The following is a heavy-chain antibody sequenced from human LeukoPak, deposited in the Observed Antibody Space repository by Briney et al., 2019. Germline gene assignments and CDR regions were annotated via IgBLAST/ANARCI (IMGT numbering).Heavy chain of an antibody. J-gene: IGHJ4*02. CDR1: GGSISSSSYY. V-gene: IGHV4-39*07. CDR2: ISPRGGT. CDR3: ARVKVIRTMIVVVTHYFDY. D-gene: IGHD3-22*01. Sequence: SETLSLTCTVSGGSISSSSYYWGWIRQPPGKGLEWIGQISPRGGTTYNPSLESRVTISLDTSKNQFSLKLSSVTAADTAVFYCARVKVIRTMIVVVTHYFDYWGQGTLVTVSS.